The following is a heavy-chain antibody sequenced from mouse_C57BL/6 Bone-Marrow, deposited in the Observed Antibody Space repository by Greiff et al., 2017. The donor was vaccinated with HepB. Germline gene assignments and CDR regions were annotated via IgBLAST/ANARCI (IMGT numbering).Heavy chain of an antibody. CDR2: INPGSGGT. V-gene: IGHV1-54*01. D-gene: IGHD3-3*01. Sequence: QVQLQQSGAELVRPGTSVKVSCKASGYAFTNYLIEWVKQRPGQGLEWIGVINPGSGGTNYNEKFKGKATLTADKSSSTAYMQLSSLTSEDSAVYFCARSWGDGNFDYWGQGTTLTVSS. CDR1: GYAFTNYL. CDR3: ARSWGDGNFDY. J-gene: IGHJ2*01.